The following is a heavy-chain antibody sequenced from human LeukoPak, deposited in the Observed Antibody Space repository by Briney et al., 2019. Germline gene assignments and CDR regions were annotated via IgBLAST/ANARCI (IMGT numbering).Heavy chain of an antibody. Sequence: ASVTVSFTASGGTFSSYAISWVRQAPGQGLEWMGGIIPIFGTANYAQKFQGRVTITADESTSTAYMELSSLRSEDTAVYYCASSDCTNGVCYTYFDYWGQGTLVTVSS. D-gene: IGHD2-8*01. CDR2: IIPIFGTA. CDR1: GGTFSSYA. V-gene: IGHV1-69*13. J-gene: IGHJ4*02. CDR3: ASSDCTNGVCYTYFDY.